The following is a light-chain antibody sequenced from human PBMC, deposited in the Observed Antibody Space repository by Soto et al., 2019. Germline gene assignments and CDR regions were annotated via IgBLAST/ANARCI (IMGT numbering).Light chain of an antibody. CDR3: SSYTSSSTLV. CDR1: SSDVGGYHY. CDR2: DVS. J-gene: IGLJ1*01. Sequence: QSALTQPVSVSGSPGQSITISCTGASSDVGGYHYVSWYQHHPGKAPKLMIYDVSNRPSGVSNRFSGSKSGNTASLTISGLQAEDEADYYCSSYTSSSTLVFGTGTKLTVL. V-gene: IGLV2-14*03.